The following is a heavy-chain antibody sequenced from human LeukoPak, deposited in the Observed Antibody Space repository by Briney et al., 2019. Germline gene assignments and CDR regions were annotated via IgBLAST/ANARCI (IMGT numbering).Heavy chain of an antibody. CDR3: ASTMVRGVIVY. CDR1: GDSISYYY. D-gene: IGHD3-10*01. V-gene: IGHV4-59*01. J-gene: IGHJ4*02. Sequence: SETLSLTCSVSGDSISYYYWNWIRQPPGKGLEWIGYIYYSGSTNYNPSLKSRLTISLDTSKNQFSLKLSSVTAADTAVYYCASTMVRGVIVYWGQGTLVTVSS. CDR2: IYYSGST.